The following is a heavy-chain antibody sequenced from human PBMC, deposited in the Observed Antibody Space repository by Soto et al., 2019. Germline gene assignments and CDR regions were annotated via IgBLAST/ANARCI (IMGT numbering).Heavy chain of an antibody. CDR1: GFTFRDFA. CDR2: IRSNIYDGTT. J-gene: IGHJ4*02. Sequence: GGSLRLSCIASGFTFRDFAISWFRQAPGKGLQWVSFIRSNIYDGTTEYAPSVRGRFTISRDDSKTVAYLQMNSLEAGDTGVYYCTRVSPDCSDGSCYPLNWGQGTQVTVSS. V-gene: IGHV3-49*03. D-gene: IGHD2-15*01. CDR3: TRVSPDCSDGSCYPLN.